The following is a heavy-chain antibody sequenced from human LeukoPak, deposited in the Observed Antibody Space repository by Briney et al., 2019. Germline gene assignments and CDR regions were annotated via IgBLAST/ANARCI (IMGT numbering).Heavy chain of an antibody. J-gene: IGHJ4*02. CDR2: INPSGGST. V-gene: IGHV1-46*01. Sequence: GASVKVSCKASGYTFTSYYMHWVRQAPGQGLEWMGIINPSGGSTSYAQKFQGRVTMTRDTSTSTVYMELSSLRSEDTTVYYCARDSPRVYYGSGSYYNALGYWGQGTRVTVSS. D-gene: IGHD3-10*01. CDR3: ARDSPRVYYGSGSYYNALGY. CDR1: GYTFTSYY.